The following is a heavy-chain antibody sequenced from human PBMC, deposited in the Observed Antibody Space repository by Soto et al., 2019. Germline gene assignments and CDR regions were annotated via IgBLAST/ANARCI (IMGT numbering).Heavy chain of an antibody. J-gene: IGHJ5*01. D-gene: IGHD3-16*01. V-gene: IGHV1-8*01. CDR3: ARDPFYGWFDS. Sequence: QVQLVQSGAEVRKPGASVKVSCKASGHTLASYDINWVRQATGQGLEWMVWMTPDSGDTGYAQKFQGRVTMTWDPSITTAYMELSSLRSDDTAVYYCARDPFYGWFDSWGQGTLVTVSS. CDR2: MTPDSGDT. CDR1: GHTLASYD.